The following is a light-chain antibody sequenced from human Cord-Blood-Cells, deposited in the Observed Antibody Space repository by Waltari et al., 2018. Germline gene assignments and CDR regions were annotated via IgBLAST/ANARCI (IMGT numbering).Light chain of an antibody. V-gene: IGKV3-15*01. J-gene: IGKJ4*01. CDR3: QQYNNWPLALT. CDR1: QSVSSN. CDR2: GAS. Sequence: EIVMTQSPATLSVSPGERATLSCRASQSVSSNLAWYQQKPGQAPRLLIYGASTRATGIPARFRGSGSGTEFTLTISSLQSEDFAVYYCQQYNNWPLALTFGGGTKVEIK.